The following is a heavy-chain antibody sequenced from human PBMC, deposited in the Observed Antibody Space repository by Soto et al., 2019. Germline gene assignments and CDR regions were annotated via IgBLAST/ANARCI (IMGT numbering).Heavy chain of an antibody. CDR2: IYYSGST. CDR1: GFSISSSSYY. CDR3: AKPSYDILTGYYPGSGPVWVAFDI. Sequence: SETLSLTCTFSGFSISSSSYYWGWIRQPPGKGLEWIGSIYYSGSTYYNPSLKSRVTISVDTSKNQFSLKLSSVTAADTAVYYCAKPSYDILTGYYPGSGPVWVAFDIWGQGTMVTVSS. J-gene: IGHJ3*02. D-gene: IGHD3-9*01. V-gene: IGHV4-39*01.